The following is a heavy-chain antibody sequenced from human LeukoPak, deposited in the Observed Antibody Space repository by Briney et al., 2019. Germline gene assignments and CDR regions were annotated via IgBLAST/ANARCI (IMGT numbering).Heavy chain of an antibody. Sequence: GGPLRLSCAASGFTFSSYSMNWVRQAPGKGLEWCSSISSSSSYIYYADSVKGRFTISRDNAKNSLDLQMNSLRAEDTAVYYCAGSYDSSGYPVNWFDPWGQGTLVTVSS. CDR1: GFTFSSYS. J-gene: IGHJ5*02. CDR2: ISSSSSYI. D-gene: IGHD3-22*01. V-gene: IGHV3-21*06. CDR3: AGSYDSSGYPVNWFDP.